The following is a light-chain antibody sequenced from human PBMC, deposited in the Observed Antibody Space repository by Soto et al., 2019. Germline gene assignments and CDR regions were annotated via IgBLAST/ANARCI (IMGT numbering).Light chain of an antibody. J-gene: IGKJ5*01. V-gene: IGKV3-15*01. CDR1: QSVYNN. CDR2: GAS. Sequence: EIVLTQSPGTLSLSPGERATLSCRASQSVYNNLAWYQQKPGQAPRLLIYGASSRATGIPVRFSGSGSGTEFTLTISSLQSEDFAVYYCQQYNNWPLTFGQGTRLEIK. CDR3: QQYNNWPLT.